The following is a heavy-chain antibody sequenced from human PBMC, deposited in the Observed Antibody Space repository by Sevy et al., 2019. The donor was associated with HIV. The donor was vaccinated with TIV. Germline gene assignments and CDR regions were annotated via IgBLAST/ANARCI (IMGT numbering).Heavy chain of an antibody. V-gene: IGHV1-69*13. Sequence: ASVKVSCKASGGTFNRYAISWVRQAPGHGLEWLGGIIPTFGTTNYAQKFQGRVTITADESTSTAYMEVSSLRSEDTSVYYCARLTVAGLGGWFDPWGHGTLVTVSS. CDR1: GGTFNRYA. J-gene: IGHJ5*02. CDR3: ARLTVAGLGGWFDP. D-gene: IGHD6-19*01. CDR2: IIPTFGTT.